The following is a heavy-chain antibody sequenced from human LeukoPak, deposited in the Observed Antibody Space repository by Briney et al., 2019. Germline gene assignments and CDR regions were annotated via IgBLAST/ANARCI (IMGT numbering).Heavy chain of an antibody. Sequence: SVKLSCKASGGTFSSYAISWVRQAPGQGLEWMGRIIPIFGITNYAQKFQGRVTITADKSTSTAYVELSSLRSEDTAVYYCARDLGGSYRYDYWGQGTLVTVSS. CDR1: GGTFSSYA. CDR2: IIPIFGIT. V-gene: IGHV1-69*04. D-gene: IGHD1-26*01. J-gene: IGHJ4*02. CDR3: ARDLGGSYRYDY.